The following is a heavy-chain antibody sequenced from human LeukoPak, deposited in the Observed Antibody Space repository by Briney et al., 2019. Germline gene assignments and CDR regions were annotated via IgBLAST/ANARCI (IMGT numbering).Heavy chain of an antibody. CDR2: ISGSGGST. CDR3: ARGSNDYGDYFPSG. CDR1: GFTFSSYA. D-gene: IGHD4-17*01. Sequence: GGSLRLSCAASGFTFSSYAMTWVRQAPGKGLEWVSTISGSGGSTYYPGSVKGRFTISRDNSKNTLYLQMNSLRAEDTALYYCARGSNDYGDYFPSGWGQGTLVTVSS. V-gene: IGHV3-23*01. J-gene: IGHJ4*02.